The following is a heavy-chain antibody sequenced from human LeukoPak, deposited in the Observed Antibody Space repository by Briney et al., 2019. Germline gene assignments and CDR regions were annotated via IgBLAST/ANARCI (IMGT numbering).Heavy chain of an antibody. J-gene: IGHJ4*02. V-gene: IGHV3-23*01. CDR1: GFTFSGYA. D-gene: IGHD2-15*01. CDR3: AKDVLGYCSGGSCYGSFDY. Sequence: PGGSLRLSCAASGFTFSGYAMSWVRQAPGKGLEWVSAISGSGGSTYYADSVKGRFTISRDNSKNTLYLQMNSLRAEDTAVYYCAKDVLGYCSGGSCYGSFDYWGQGTLVTVSS. CDR2: ISGSGGST.